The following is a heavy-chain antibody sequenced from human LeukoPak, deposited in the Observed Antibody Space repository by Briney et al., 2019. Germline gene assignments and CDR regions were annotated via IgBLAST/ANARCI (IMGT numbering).Heavy chain of an antibody. Sequence: PSETLSLTCTVSGGSISSSSYYWGWIRQPPGKGLEWIGSIYYSGSTYYNPSLKSRVTISEDTSKNQFSLKLSSVTAADTAVYYCAGPDPNHEGLDHRGQGTLVPGPS. D-gene: IGHD1-14*01. CDR3: AGPDPNHEGLDH. CDR2: IYYSGST. CDR1: GGSISSSSYY. V-gene: IGHV4-39*01. J-gene: IGHJ4*01.